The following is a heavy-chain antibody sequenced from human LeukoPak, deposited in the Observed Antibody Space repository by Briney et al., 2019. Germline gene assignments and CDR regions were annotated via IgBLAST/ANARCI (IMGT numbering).Heavy chain of an antibody. CDR1: GGSITNYY. CDR3: ARDGSYYAY. Sequence: SETLSLTCTVSGGSITNYYWTWIRQPPGKGLKWIGYIYSSGTTNYNPSLKSRVTMSVDTSKNQFSLKLSSVTAADTAMYYCARDGSYYAYWGQGILVTVSS. J-gene: IGHJ4*02. V-gene: IGHV4-59*01. CDR2: IYSSGTT. D-gene: IGHD1-26*01.